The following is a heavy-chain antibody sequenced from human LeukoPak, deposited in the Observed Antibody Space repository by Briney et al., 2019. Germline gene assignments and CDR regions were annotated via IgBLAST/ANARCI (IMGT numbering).Heavy chain of an antibody. V-gene: IGHV3-11*04. Sequence: AGGSLRLSCAASGFTFSDYFMSWIRQGPGKGLEWVSHIDSSGTIYYADSVKGRATISRDNAKNSLYLQMNSLRAEDTAVYYCARPAYCGGNCYYFPDYWGQGPLVTVSS. CDR1: GFTFSDYF. CDR3: ARPAYCGGNCYYFPDY. CDR2: IDSSGTI. J-gene: IGHJ4*02. D-gene: IGHD2-21*02.